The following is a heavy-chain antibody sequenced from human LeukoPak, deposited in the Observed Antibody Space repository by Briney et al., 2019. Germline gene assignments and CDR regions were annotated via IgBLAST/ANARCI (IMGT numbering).Heavy chain of an antibody. CDR2: INSDARNT. CDR3: ASGIGVGDSFDI. J-gene: IGHJ3*02. V-gene: IGHV3-74*01. Sequence: GGSLRLSCVASGFTFSSYWMYWVRQAPGKGLVWVSRINSDARNTNYADSVQGRFTISRDNAKNTLYLQMNSLRVEDTAVYYCASGIGVGDSFDIWGQGTMVTVSS. D-gene: IGHD3-3*01. CDR1: GFTFSSYW.